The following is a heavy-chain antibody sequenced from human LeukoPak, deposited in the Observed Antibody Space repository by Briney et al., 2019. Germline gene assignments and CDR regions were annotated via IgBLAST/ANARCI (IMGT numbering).Heavy chain of an antibody. CDR2: IKQDGSEK. J-gene: IGHJ4*02. Sequence: AGGSLRLSCAASGFTFSSYWMSWVRQAPGKGLEWVANIKQDGSEKYVDSVKGRFTFSRDSAKNSLYLQMNSLRAEDTAVYYCASRNSLFIWGQGTLVTVSS. CDR3: ASRNSLFI. CDR1: GFTFSSYW. D-gene: IGHD4-23*01. V-gene: IGHV3-7*01.